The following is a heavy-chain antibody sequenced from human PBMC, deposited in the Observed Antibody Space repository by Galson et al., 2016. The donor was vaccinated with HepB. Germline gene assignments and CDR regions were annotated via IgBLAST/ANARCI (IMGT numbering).Heavy chain of an antibody. V-gene: IGHV4-59*01. J-gene: IGHJ6*02. CDR2: IYYSGRT. D-gene: IGHD6-19*01. CDR1: GASISGYY. CDR3: AGDDSGGWYGFHYGMDV. Sequence: SETLSLTCTVSGASISGYYLSWIRQPPGKGLEWIGYIYYSGRTNYNPSLKSRVTISVDTSKNQFSLKLSSVPAADTAVYYWAGDDSGGWYGFHYGMDVWGQGTTVTVSS.